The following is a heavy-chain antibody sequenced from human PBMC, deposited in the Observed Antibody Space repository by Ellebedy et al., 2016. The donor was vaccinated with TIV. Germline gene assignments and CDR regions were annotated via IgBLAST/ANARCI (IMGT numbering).Heavy chain of an antibody. Sequence: GGSLRLSCAASGLIVRSTYMSWVRQAPGKGLEWISVIHTGGDTNYADSVEGRFTMSRDTSKNTVHLQINSVRVEDTAVYYCAGETFNDVDLIIWGVLDTWGQGTMVTVSS. V-gene: IGHV3-66*01. J-gene: IGHJ3*02. D-gene: IGHD1-1*01. CDR3: AGETFNDVDLIIWGVLDT. CDR2: IHTGGDT. CDR1: GLIVRSTY.